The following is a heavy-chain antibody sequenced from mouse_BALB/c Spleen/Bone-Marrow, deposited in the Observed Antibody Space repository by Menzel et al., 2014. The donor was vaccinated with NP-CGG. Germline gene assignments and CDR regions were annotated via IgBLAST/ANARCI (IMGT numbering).Heavy chain of an antibody. J-gene: IGHJ4*01. Sequence: VQLQESGAELVEPGASVKLSCKASGYTFTGYYMYWVKQRPGQGLEWIGEINPSNGGTNFNEKFKSRATLTVDKSSSTAYMQLSSLTSEDSAVYYCTRLPHWGQGTSVTVSS. CDR3: TRLPH. D-gene: IGHD5-1*01. CDR2: INPSNGGT. V-gene: IGHV1S81*02. CDR1: GYTFTGYY.